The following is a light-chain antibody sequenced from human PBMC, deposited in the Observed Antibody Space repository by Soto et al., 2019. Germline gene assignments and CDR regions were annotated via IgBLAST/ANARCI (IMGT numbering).Light chain of an antibody. V-gene: IGLV1-44*01. CDR3: SAGGDSLWV. CDR1: SSNIGSNT. J-gene: IGLJ3*02. CDR2: SNN. Sequence: QSVLTQPPSASGTPGQRVTISCSGSSSNIGSNTGNWYQQLPGTAPKLLIYSNNQRPSGVPDRFSGSKSGTSASLAISGLQDEDEAYYYCSAGGDSLWVFGGGTKLTVL.